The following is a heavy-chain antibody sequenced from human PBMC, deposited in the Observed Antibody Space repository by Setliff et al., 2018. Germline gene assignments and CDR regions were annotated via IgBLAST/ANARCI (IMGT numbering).Heavy chain of an antibody. J-gene: IGHJ4*02. D-gene: IGHD5-12*01. CDR2: INHSGST. Sequence: SDTLPLTCAVYGGSFSGYYWSWIRQPPGKGLEWIGEINHSGSTNYNPSLKSRVTISVDTSKNQFSLKLSSVTAADTAVYYCARLDSGYDPDYWGQGTLVTVSS. CDR1: GGSFSGYY. V-gene: IGHV4-34*01. CDR3: ARLDSGYDPDY.